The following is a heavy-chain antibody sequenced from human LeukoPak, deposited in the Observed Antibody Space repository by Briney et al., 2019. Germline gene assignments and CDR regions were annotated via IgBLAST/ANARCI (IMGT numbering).Heavy chain of an antibody. CDR3: ARARGEGGYDPFYYYYMDV. CDR1: GGTFSSHA. J-gene: IGHJ6*03. CDR2: IIPIFGTT. V-gene: IGHV1-69*06. D-gene: IGHD5-12*01. Sequence: ASVKVSCKASGGTFSSHAISWVRQAPGQGLEWMGRIIPIFGTTNYAQKFQGRVTITADKSTSTAYMELSSLRSEDTAVYYCARARGEGGYDPFYYYYMDVWGKGTTVTVSS.